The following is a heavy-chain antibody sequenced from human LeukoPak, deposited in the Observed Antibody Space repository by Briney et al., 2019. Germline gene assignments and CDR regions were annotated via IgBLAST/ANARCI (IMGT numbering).Heavy chain of an antibody. CDR3: ARDQSDYGSGSYYFDY. D-gene: IGHD3-10*01. V-gene: IGHV3-21*01. Sequence: GGSLRLSCAASGFTFSSYSMTWVRQAPGKGLEWVSSISSNSSYIYYADSVKGRFTTSRDNAKNSLYLQMNSLRAEDTAVYYCARDQSDYGSGSYYFDYWGRGTLVTVSS. J-gene: IGHJ4*02. CDR2: ISSNSSYI. CDR1: GFTFSSYS.